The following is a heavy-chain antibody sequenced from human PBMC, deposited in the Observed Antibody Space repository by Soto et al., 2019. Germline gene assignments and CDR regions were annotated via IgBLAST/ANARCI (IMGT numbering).Heavy chain of an antibody. CDR3: ARYRDYYFQH. CDR2: SYDGGST. D-gene: IGHD4-17*01. Sequence: PWGTLSLTCAVSGGSISSNNWWSWFRQPPGKGLEWVGESYDGGSTNYNPSLKSRVTISVDNSKDQFSLKLSSVTAADTAVYYCARYRDYYFQHWGQGTPVNVPS. V-gene: IGHV4-4*02. CDR1: GGSISSNNW. J-gene: IGHJ4*02.